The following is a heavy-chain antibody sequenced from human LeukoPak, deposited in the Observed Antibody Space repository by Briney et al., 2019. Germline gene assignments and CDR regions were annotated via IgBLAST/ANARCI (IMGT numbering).Heavy chain of an antibody. CDR2: IYHSGST. D-gene: IGHD2-2*01. CDR3: ARGRDCSSTSCLRGTYYFDY. V-gene: IGHV4-30-2*01. CDR1: GGSINSGSYY. J-gene: IGHJ4*02. Sequence: SQTLSLTCTVSGGSINSGSYYWSWIRQPAGKELEWIGYIYHSGSTYYNPSLKSRVTISVDRSKNQFSLKLSSVTAADTAVYYCARGRDCSSTSCLRGTYYFDYWGQGTLVTVSS.